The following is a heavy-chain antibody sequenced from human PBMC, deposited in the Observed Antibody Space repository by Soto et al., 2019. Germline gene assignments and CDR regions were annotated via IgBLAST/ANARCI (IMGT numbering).Heavy chain of an antibody. J-gene: IGHJ5*02. CDR3: ARDGVDCSSTSCQGRWFDP. D-gene: IGHD2-2*01. Sequence: GASVKVSCKASGYTFTGYYMHWVRQAPGQGLEWMGWINPNSGGTNYAQKFQGWATMTRDTSISTAYMELSRLRSDDTAVYYCARDGVDCSSTSCQGRWFDPWGQGTLVTVSS. CDR1: GYTFTGYY. CDR2: INPNSGGT. V-gene: IGHV1-2*04.